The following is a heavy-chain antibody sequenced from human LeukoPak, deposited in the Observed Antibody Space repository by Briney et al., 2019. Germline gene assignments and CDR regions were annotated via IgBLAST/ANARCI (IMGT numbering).Heavy chain of an antibody. D-gene: IGHD3-22*01. CDR1: GLTFDDYA. Sequence: GGSLRRSCAASGLTFDDYAMHWVRQAPGKGLEWVSLISGDGGSTYYADSVKGRFTISRDNSKNSLYLQMNSLRTEDTALYYCAKIFPPSYYYDSSGYYDPFDYWGQGTLVTVSS. V-gene: IGHV3-43*02. J-gene: IGHJ4*02. CDR2: ISGDGGST. CDR3: AKIFPPSYYYDSSGYYDPFDY.